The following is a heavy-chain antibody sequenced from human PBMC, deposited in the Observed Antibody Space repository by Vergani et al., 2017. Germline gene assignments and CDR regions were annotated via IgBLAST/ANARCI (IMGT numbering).Heavy chain of an antibody. CDR2: ISGSGGST. CDR1: GFTFSSYA. Sequence: EEQLLESGGGLVQPGGSLRLSCEASGFTFSSYAMSWVRQAPGKGLEWVSGISGSGGSTYYADSVKGRFTISRDNSKNTLYLYMNSQRAEDTAVYYCAKDRGKTGLVFDYWGQGTLVTVSS. CDR3: AKDRGKTGLVFDY. J-gene: IGHJ4*02. D-gene: IGHD2-2*01. V-gene: IGHV3-23*01.